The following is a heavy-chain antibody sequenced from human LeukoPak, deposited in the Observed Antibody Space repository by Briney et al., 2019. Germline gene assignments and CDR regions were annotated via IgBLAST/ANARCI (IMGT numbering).Heavy chain of an antibody. CDR2: IYYSGST. CDR3: ARVDYDFWSGYTNAFDI. D-gene: IGHD3-3*01. J-gene: IGHJ3*02. Sequence: KSSETLSLTCTVSGGSISSYYWSWIRQPPGKGLEWIGYIYYSGSTNYNPSPKSRVTISVDTSKNQFSLKLSSVTAADTAVYYCARVDYDFWSGYTNAFDIWGQGTMVTVSS. CDR1: GGSISSYY. V-gene: IGHV4-59*01.